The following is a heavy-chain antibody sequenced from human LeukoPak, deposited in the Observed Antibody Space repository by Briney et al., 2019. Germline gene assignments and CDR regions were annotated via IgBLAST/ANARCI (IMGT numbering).Heavy chain of an antibody. CDR1: GYSFTSYW. J-gene: IGHJ6*03. CDR2: IYPGDSDT. V-gene: IGHV5-51*01. Sequence: GESLKISCKGSGYSFTSYWIGWVRQMPGKGLEWMGIIYPGDSDTRYSPSFQGQVTISADKSISTAYLQWSSLKASDTAMYYCARHYRHSSGYQGWYYYYYYMDVWGKGTTVTVSS. CDR3: ARHYRHSSGYQGWYYYYYYMDV. D-gene: IGHD3-22*01.